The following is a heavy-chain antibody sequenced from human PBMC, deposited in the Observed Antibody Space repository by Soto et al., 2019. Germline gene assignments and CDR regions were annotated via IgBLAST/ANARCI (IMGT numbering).Heavy chain of an antibody. Sequence: SETLSLTCTVSGGSISSGGYYWSWIRQHPGKGLEWIGYIYYSGSTYYNPSLKSRVTISVDTSKNQFSLKLSSVTAADTAVYYCARTTILEWLRFDYWGQGTLVTVSS. CDR3: ARTTILEWLRFDY. D-gene: IGHD3-3*01. CDR2: IYYSGST. CDR1: GGSISSGGYY. V-gene: IGHV4-31*03. J-gene: IGHJ4*02.